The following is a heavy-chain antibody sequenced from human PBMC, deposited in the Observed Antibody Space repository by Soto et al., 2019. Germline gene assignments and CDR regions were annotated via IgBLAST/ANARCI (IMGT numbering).Heavy chain of an antibody. CDR2: MNPNSGNT. Sequence: GASVKVSCKASGYTFTSYDINWVRQATGQGLEWMGWMNPNSGNTGYAQKFQGRVTMTRNTSISTAYMELRSLRSDDTAVYYCARDPSPYYYDSSGYQDWFDPWGQGTLVTVSS. D-gene: IGHD3-22*01. J-gene: IGHJ5*02. CDR3: ARDPSPYYYDSSGYQDWFDP. CDR1: GYTFTSYD. V-gene: IGHV1-8*01.